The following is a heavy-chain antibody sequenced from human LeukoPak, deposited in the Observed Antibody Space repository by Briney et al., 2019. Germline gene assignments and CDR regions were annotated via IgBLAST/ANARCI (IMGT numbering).Heavy chain of an antibody. Sequence: ASVKVSCKASGYIFTGYYIHWVRQAPGQGLEWMGWINPNSGGTNYVQKFQGRVTMTRDTSISTAYMEVSRLRAEDTAVYYCAKPGSSRGIAGRRPTKYYFDYWGQGTLVTVSS. D-gene: IGHD6-6*01. CDR2: INPNSGGT. J-gene: IGHJ4*02. CDR3: AKPGSSRGIAGRRPTKYYFDY. V-gene: IGHV1-2*02. CDR1: GYIFTGYY.